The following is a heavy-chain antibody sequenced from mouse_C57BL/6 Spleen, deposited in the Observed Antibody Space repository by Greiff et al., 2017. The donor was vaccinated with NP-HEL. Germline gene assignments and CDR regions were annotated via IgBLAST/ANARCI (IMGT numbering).Heavy chain of an antibody. CDR1: GYTFTSYT. J-gene: IGHJ1*03. CDR2: INPSSGYT. D-gene: IGHD2-4*01. Sequence: VQLQQSGADLARPGASVKMSCKASGYTFTSYTMHWVKQRPGQGLEWIGYINPSSGYTKYNQKFKDKATLTADKSSSTAYMQMSSLTSEDSAVYYSARGGDYDGYWYFDVWGTGTTVTVSS. V-gene: IGHV1-4*01. CDR3: ARGGDYDGYWYFDV.